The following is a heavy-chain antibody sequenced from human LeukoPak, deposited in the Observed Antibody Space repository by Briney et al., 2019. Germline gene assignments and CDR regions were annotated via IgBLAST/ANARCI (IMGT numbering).Heavy chain of an antibody. J-gene: IGHJ2*01. Sequence: ASVKVSCKASGGTFSSCAISWVRQAPGQGLEWMGRIIPILGIINYAQKFQGRVTITADKSTSTAYMELSSLRSEDTAVYYCAGPLKRIAARYFDLWGRGTLVTVSS. CDR2: IIPILGII. D-gene: IGHD6-6*01. CDR1: GGTFSSCA. V-gene: IGHV1-69*04. CDR3: AGPLKRIAARYFDL.